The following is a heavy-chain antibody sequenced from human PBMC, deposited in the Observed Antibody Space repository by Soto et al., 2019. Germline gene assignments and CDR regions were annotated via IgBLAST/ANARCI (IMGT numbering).Heavy chain of an antibody. Sequence: EVQLVESGGGLVQPGRSLRLSCAASGFTFDDYVMHWVRQAPGKGLEWVSGISWNSGSIGYADSVKGRFTISRDNAKNSLYLQMNSLRAEDTALYYCAKDIWQLDFNGMDVWGQGTTVTVSS. J-gene: IGHJ6*02. CDR1: GFTFDDYV. V-gene: IGHV3-9*01. CDR2: ISWNSGSI. D-gene: IGHD6-13*01. CDR3: AKDIWQLDFNGMDV.